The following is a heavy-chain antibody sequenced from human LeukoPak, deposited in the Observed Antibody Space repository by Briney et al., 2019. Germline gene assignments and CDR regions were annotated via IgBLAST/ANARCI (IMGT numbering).Heavy chain of an antibody. V-gene: IGHV3-53*01. Sequence: GGSLRLSCAASGFIVSGDFMSWVRQAPGKGLEWVSVIYSDGSTYYADSVKGRFTISRDNSENTLDLRMTGLRAEDTAVYYCARERGRGRDSPWFDYWGQGTLVTVSS. J-gene: IGHJ4*02. CDR3: ARERGRGRDSPWFDY. CDR1: GFIVSGDF. D-gene: IGHD1-26*01. CDR2: IYSDGST.